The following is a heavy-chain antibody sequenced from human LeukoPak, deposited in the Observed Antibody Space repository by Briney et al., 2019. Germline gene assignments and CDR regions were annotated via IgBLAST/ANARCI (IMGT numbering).Heavy chain of an antibody. CDR1: GFTVSSNY. J-gene: IGHJ6*02. CDR2: IYSGGST. Sequence: GGSLRLSCAASGFTVSSNYMSWVRQAPGKGLEWVSVIYSGGSTYYADSVKGRFTISRDNSKNTLYLQMNSLRAEDTAVYYCASRRSRDGYNYYYYGIDVWGQGTTVTVSS. CDR3: ASRRSRDGYNYYYYGIDV. D-gene: IGHD5-24*01. V-gene: IGHV3-53*01.